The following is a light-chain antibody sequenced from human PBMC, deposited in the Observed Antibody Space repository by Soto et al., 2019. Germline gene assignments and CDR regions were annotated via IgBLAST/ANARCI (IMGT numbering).Light chain of an antibody. CDR1: SSDVGGYNY. CDR2: DVS. J-gene: IGLJ3*02. Sequence: QSALTQPASVSGSPGQSITISCTGTSSDVGGYNYVSWYQQHPGKVPKLMIYDVSDRPSGVSNRFSGSKSGNTASLTISGLQAEDEADYYCISYTSSSTWVFGGGIKLTDL. CDR3: ISYTSSSTWV. V-gene: IGLV2-14*01.